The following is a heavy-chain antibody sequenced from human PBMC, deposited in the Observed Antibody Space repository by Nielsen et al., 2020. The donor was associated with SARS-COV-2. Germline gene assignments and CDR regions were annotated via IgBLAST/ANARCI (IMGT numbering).Heavy chain of an antibody. CDR2: ISSSGSTI. V-gene: IGHV3-11*01. Sequence: GESLKISCAASGFTFSDYYMSWIRQAPGKGLEWVSYISSSGSTIYYADSVKGRFTISRDNAKNSLYLQMNSLRAEDTAVYYCANGRGPSSGYYVYWGQGTLVTVSS. D-gene: IGHD3-22*01. J-gene: IGHJ4*02. CDR3: ANGRGPSSGYYVY. CDR1: GFTFSDYY.